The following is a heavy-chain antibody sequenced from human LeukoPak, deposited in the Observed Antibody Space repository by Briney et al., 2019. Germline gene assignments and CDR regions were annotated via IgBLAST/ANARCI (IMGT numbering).Heavy chain of an antibody. CDR1: GYTFTSYA. J-gene: IGHJ4*02. CDR3: ARDGRNYGSGSIDY. D-gene: IGHD3-10*01. Sequence: ASVKVSCKASGYTFTSYAMHWVRQAPGQRLEWMGWINAGNGNTKYSQKFQGRVTITRDTSASTAYMEPSSLRSEDTAVYYCARDGRNYGSGSIDYWGQGTLVTVSS. V-gene: IGHV1-3*01. CDR2: INAGNGNT.